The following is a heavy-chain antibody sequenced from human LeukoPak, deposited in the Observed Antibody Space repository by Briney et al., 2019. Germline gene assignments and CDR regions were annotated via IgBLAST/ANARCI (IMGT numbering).Heavy chain of an antibody. J-gene: IGHJ3*02. CDR1: GFTFSSYA. CDR3: AREMLVLPAFDI. V-gene: IGHV3-30*04. CDR2: ISYDGSNK. D-gene: IGHD6-13*01. Sequence: HTGGSLRLSCAASGFTFSSYAMHWVRQAPGKGLEWVAVISYDGSNKYYADSVKGRFTISRDNSKNTLYLQMNSLRAEDTAVYYCAREMLVLPAFDIWGQGTMVTVSS.